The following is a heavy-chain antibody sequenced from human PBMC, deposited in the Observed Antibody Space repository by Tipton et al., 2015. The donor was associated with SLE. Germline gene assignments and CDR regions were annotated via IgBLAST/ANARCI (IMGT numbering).Heavy chain of an antibody. CDR1: GYSISSGYF. J-gene: IGHJ4*02. CDR2: FHHKGSS. CDR3: ARDEYRYDTTGYHLLGHFDY. D-gene: IGHD3-22*01. Sequence: TLSLTCTVSGYSISSGYFWGWFRQPPGRGLEWIGSFHHKGSSYYSPSLRSRVTISGDTSRNQFSLKLNSVTAADTAVYYCARDEYRYDTTGYHLLGHFDYWGQGTLVTVSS. V-gene: IGHV4-38-2*02.